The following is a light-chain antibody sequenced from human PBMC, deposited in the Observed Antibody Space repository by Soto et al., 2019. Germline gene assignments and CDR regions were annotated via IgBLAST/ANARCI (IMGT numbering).Light chain of an antibody. CDR2: DVS. J-gene: IGLJ2*01. V-gene: IGLV2-11*01. CDR1: SSDVGGYNY. CDR3: CSYAGSSSVV. Sequence: QSVLTQPRSVSGSPGQSVPISCTGTSSDVGGYNYVSWYQQHPGKAPKLMIYDVSKRPSGVPDRFSGSKSGNTASLTISGLQAEDEADYYCCSYAGSSSVVFGGGTKLTVL.